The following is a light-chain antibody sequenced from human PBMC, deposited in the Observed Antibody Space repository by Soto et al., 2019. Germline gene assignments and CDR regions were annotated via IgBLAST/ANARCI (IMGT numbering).Light chain of an antibody. J-gene: IGKJ5*01. Sequence: EIVLTQSPGTLSLSPGEGATLSCRASQSVSNNYLAWYQQKPGQAPRLLIYGASSRATGIPDRFSGSGSGTDFTLTISRLEPEEFAVYYCQQYGISPITFGQGTRLEMK. CDR3: QQYGISPIT. CDR2: GAS. CDR1: QSVSNNY. V-gene: IGKV3-20*01.